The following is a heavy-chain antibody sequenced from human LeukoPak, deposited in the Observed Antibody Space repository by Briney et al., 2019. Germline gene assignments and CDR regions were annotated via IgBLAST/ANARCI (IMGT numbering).Heavy chain of an antibody. Sequence: KISCKASGGTFSSYAISWVRQAPGQGLEWMGGIIPIFGTANYAQKFQGRVTITADESTSTAYMELSSLRSEDTAVYYCARDEDSGSYFDYWGQGTLVTVSP. CDR1: GGTFSSYA. D-gene: IGHD1-26*01. CDR3: ARDEDSGSYFDY. CDR2: IIPIFGTA. V-gene: IGHV1-69*01. J-gene: IGHJ4*02.